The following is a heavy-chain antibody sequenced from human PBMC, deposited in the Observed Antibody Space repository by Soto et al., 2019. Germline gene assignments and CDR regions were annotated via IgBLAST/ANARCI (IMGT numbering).Heavy chain of an antibody. V-gene: IGHV3-73*01. CDR3: TRHVSYDILTGRMGSYYYYYMDV. CDR1: GFTFSGSA. CDR2: IRSKANSYAT. Sequence: GGSLRLSCAASGFTFSGSAMHWVRQASGKGLEWVGRIRSKANSYATAYAASVKGRFTISRDDSKNTANLQMNSLKTEDTAVYYCTRHVSYDILTGRMGSYYYYYMDVWGKGTTVTVSS. J-gene: IGHJ6*03. D-gene: IGHD3-9*01.